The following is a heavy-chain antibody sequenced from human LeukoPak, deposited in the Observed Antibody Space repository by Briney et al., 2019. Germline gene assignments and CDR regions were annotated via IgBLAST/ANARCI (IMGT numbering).Heavy chain of an antibody. V-gene: IGHV4-59*01. Sequence: KSSETLSLTCTVSGGSINGYYWSWIRQPPGKGLEWIGYIYYSGSTNYNPSLKSRVTISVDTSKNRFSLKLSSVTAADTAVYYCARGPNWVDYWGQGTLVTVSS. CDR2: IYYSGST. CDR3: ARGPNWVDY. J-gene: IGHJ5*01. CDR1: GGSINGYY.